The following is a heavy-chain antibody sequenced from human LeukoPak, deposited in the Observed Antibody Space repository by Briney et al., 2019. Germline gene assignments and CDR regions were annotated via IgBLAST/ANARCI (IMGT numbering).Heavy chain of an antibody. J-gene: IGHJ6*03. D-gene: IGHD4-11*01. V-gene: IGHV1-18*01. CDR1: GYTFTSYG. CDR3: ARDRSYSNYYYYYYMDV. CDR2: ISAYNGNT. Sequence: GASVKVSCKASGYTFTSYGISWVRQAPGQGLEWMGWISAYNGNTNYAQKLQGRFTMTRDTSTSTVYLELRSLRSDDTAVYYCARDRSYSNYYYYYYMDVWGKGTTVTVSS.